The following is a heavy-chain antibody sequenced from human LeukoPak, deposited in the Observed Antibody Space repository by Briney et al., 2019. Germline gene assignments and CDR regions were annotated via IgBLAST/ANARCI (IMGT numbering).Heavy chain of an antibody. CDR1: GYTFTSYG. J-gene: IGHJ5*02. D-gene: IGHD3-10*01. CDR2: ISAYNVNT. CDR3: ARDLNTRSSGIFGH. Sequence: ASVKVSCKASGYTFTSYGISWVRQAPGQGLEWMGWISAYNVNTNYAQKLQGRVTMTTDTSTSTAYMELRSLRSDDTAVYYCARDLNTRSSGIFGHWGQGTLVTVSS. V-gene: IGHV1-18*01.